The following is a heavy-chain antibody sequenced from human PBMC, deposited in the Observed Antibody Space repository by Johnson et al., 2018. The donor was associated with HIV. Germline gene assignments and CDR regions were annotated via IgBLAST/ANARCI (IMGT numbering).Heavy chain of an antibody. D-gene: IGHD3-3*01. CDR2: ISSDGYRT. Sequence: QVQLVESGGGLVQPGGSLRLSCAASGFTFSFYCMSWVRQAPGKGLEYVSGISSDGYRTYYANSVKGRFTISRDNAKNSLSLQMISLRAEDTAVYYCARDAPPYYDFWSGYFVGAFDIWGQGTMVTVSS. J-gene: IGHJ3*02. CDR1: GFTFSFYC. V-gene: IGHV3-11*01. CDR3: ARDAPPYYDFWSGYFVGAFDI.